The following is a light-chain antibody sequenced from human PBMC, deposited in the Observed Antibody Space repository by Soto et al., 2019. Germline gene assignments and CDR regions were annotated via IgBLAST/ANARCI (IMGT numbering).Light chain of an antibody. Sequence: QSALTQPASVSGSPGQSSTISCTGTSSDVGRYNLVSWYQQHPGKAPKLMIYEVSKRPSGVSNRFSGSKSGNTASLTISGLQAEDEAYYYCCSYAGSSIVVFGGGTKLTVL. CDR3: CSYAGSSIVV. CDR1: SSDVGRYNL. CDR2: EVS. J-gene: IGLJ2*01. V-gene: IGLV2-23*02.